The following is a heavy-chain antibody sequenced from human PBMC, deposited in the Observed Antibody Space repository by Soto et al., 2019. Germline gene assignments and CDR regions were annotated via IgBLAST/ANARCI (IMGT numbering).Heavy chain of an antibody. CDR2: INHSGST. CDR1: GGSFSGYY. V-gene: IGHV4-34*01. Sequence: QVQLQQWGAGLLKPSETLSLTCAVYGGSFSGYYWSWIRQPPGKGLEWIGEINHSGSTNYNPSLKRRGPISVDTAKNQFSLKLSSVTAADTAVYYCARRSAAGPWGQGTLVTVSS. CDR3: ARRSAAGP. D-gene: IGHD6-25*01. J-gene: IGHJ5*02.